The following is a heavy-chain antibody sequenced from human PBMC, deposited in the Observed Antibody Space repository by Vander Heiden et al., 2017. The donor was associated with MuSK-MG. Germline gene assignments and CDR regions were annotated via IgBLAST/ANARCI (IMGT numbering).Heavy chain of an antibody. V-gene: IGHV3-7*03. CDR2: IKQDGSET. D-gene: IGHD5-12*01. CDR1: GFTPSSHV. J-gene: IGHJ4*02. Sequence: EVQLVESGGDLVQPGGSLRPSCAAPGFTPSSHVLSRVRQAPGKGLEWVANIKQDGSETFYVDSVKGRFTISRDNAKNSLYLQMDSLRAEDSALYYCARDGGNGYDFNHWGQGTLVTVSS. CDR3: ARDGGNGYDFNH.